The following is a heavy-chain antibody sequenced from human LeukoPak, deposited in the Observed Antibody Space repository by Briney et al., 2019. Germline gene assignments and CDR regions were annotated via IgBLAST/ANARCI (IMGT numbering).Heavy chain of an antibody. Sequence: GGSLRLSCAASGFPFNNYAQTWVRQVPGKGLEWVSTTRASGINTYYADSVRGRFTVSRDNSKNTLYLQMNSLRAEDTAVYYCANPSGSTYPGLYYWGQGTLVTVSS. CDR1: GFPFNNYA. CDR3: ANPSGSTYPGLYY. V-gene: IGHV3-23*01. J-gene: IGHJ4*02. CDR2: TRASGINT. D-gene: IGHD1-26*01.